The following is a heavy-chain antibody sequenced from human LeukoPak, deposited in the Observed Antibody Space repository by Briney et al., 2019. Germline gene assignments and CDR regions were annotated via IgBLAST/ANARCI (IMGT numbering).Heavy chain of an antibody. CDR3: ARSGSGEHLGYFDY. Sequence: ASVKVSCKASGYTFTGYYMHWVRQAPGQGLEWMGWINPNSGGTNYAQKFQGRVTMTRDTSISTAYMELSRLRSDDTAVYYCARSGSGEHLGYFDYWGQGTLVTVSS. V-gene: IGHV1-2*02. J-gene: IGHJ4*02. D-gene: IGHD3-10*01. CDR1: GYTFTGYY. CDR2: INPNSGGT.